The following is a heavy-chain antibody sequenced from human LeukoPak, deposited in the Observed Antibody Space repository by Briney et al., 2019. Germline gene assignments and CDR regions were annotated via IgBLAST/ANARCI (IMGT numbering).Heavy chain of an antibody. Sequence: GGSLRLSCAASGFTFSSYTMNWVRQAPGKGLEWVSSISSSSNIHYADSVKGRFTISRDNSKNTLYLQMNSLRAEDTAVYYCAILGDSSGYSPGFVYWGQGTLVTVSS. J-gene: IGHJ4*02. D-gene: IGHD3-22*01. V-gene: IGHV3-21*04. CDR3: AILGDSSGYSPGFVY. CDR1: GFTFSSYT. CDR2: ISSSSNI.